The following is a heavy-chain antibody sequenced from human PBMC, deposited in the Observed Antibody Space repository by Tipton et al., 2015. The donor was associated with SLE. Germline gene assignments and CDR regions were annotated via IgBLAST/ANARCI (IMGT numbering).Heavy chain of an antibody. CDR1: GGSFSGYY. CDR3: ARGPSYYYYSSGYQPRCGFDL. Sequence: LRLSCAVYGGSFSGYYWSWIRQPPGKGLEWIGEINHSESTNYNPSLKSRVTISVDTSKNQFSLKLSSVTAADTAVYYCARGPSYYYYSSGYQPRCGFDLWGRGSLVTFSS. CDR2: INHSEST. J-gene: IGHJ2*01. V-gene: IGHV4-34*01. D-gene: IGHD3-22*01.